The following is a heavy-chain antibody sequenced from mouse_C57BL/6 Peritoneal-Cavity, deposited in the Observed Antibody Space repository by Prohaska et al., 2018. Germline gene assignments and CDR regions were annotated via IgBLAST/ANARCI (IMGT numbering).Heavy chain of an antibody. J-gene: IGHJ1*03. CDR2: INSDGSAI. Sequence: EVQLLETGVGLVQPGGSRGLSCEGSGFTFSGFWMIWVRQNPGKTLEWIGDINSDGSAINYAPSIKDRFTIFRDNDKSTLYLQMSNVRSEDTATYFCMRYGNYWYFDVWGTGTTVTVSS. V-gene: IGHV11-2*01. CDR3: MRYGNYWYFDV. CDR1: GFTFSGFW. D-gene: IGHD2-1*01.